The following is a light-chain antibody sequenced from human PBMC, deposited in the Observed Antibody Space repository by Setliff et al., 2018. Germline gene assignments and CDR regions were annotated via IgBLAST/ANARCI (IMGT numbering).Light chain of an antibody. J-gene: IGLJ1*01. CDR2: DVS. CDR1: SSDVGGYKY. V-gene: IGLV2-11*01. Sequence: SVLTQPRSVSGSPGQSVTISCTGTSSDVGGYKYVSWYQQHPGKAPKLMIYDVSKRPSGVPDRFSGSKSGNTASLTISGLQAEDEADYYCCSYAGSYTSLYVFGTGDQGHRP. CDR3: CSYAGSYTSLYV.